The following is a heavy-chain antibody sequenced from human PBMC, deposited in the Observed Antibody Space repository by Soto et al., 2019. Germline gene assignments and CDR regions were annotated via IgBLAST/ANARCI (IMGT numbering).Heavy chain of an antibody. CDR2: IIPIIGII. CDR1: GGTFSTYT. J-gene: IGHJ5*02. D-gene: IGHD4-4*01. Sequence: SVKVSCKASGGTFSTYTITWVRQTPGQGLEWMGRIIPIIGIINYAQKFQGRVTISADKFTGTAYMELTGLRSDDTAVYYCAGDPDSHYNDSHASSYPWGQGTLVTVSS. CDR3: AGDPDSHYNDSHASSYP. V-gene: IGHV1-69*04.